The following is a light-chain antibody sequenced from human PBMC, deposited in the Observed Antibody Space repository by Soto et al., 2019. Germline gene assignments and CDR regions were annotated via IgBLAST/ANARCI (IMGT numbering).Light chain of an antibody. V-gene: IGLV2-8*01. CDR2: EVN. CDR3: SSYAGSNNVI. J-gene: IGLJ2*01. Sequence: QSALTQPPSAPGSPGQSVTISCTGTSSDVGGYNYVSWYQQHPGKVPKLIIYEVNKRPSGIPDRFSGSKSGTTASLTVSGLQAEDEADYYCSSYAGSNNVIFGGGTKLTVL. CDR1: SSDVGGYNY.